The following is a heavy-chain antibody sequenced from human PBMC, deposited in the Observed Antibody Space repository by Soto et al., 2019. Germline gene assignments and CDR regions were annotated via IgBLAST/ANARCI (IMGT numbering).Heavy chain of an antibody. CDR3: ARVGYCSSTSCPSMNWFDP. V-gene: IGHV4-59*01. D-gene: IGHD2-2*01. Sequence: SETLSLTCTVSGGSIRSYDWSWIRQPPGKGLEWIGYIYYSGSANYDPSLKSRVTISVDTSKNQFALKLSSVTAADTAVYYCARVGYCSSTSCPSMNWFDPWGQGTLVTVSS. CDR2: IYYSGSA. CDR1: GGSIRSYD. J-gene: IGHJ5*02.